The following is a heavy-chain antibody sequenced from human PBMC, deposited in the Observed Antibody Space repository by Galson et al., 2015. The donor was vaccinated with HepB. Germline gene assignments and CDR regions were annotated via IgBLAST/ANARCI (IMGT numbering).Heavy chain of an antibody. V-gene: IGHV4-4*02. CDR2: VDYSGST. CDR1: GGSINSTYR. D-gene: IGHD6-13*01. J-gene: IGHJ6*04. Sequence: ETLSLTCAVSGGSINSTYRWNWVRQPPGKGLEWIGEVDYSGSTNYNPSLKSRVTILLDKPKKQFSLKLRSVTAADTAVYYCARDGYMDVWGKGTTVTVSS. CDR3: ARDGYMDV.